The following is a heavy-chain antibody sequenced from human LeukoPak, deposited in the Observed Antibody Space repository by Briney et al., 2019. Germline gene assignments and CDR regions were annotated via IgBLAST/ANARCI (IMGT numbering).Heavy chain of an antibody. V-gene: IGHV4-30-2*01. CDR3: ARDQTYYYDSSGYTVSFDY. CDR2: IYHSGSA. D-gene: IGHD3-22*01. CDR1: GGSISSGGYS. Sequence: SQTLSLTCAVSGGSISSGGYSWSWIRQPPGRGLEWIGYIYHSGSAYYSPSLKSRVTISVDTSKNQFSLKLSSVTAADTAVYYCARDQTYYYDSSGYTVSFDYWGQGTLVTVSS. J-gene: IGHJ4*02.